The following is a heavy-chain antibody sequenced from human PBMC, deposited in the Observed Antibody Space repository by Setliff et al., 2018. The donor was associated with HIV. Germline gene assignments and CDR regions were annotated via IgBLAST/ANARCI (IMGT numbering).Heavy chain of an antibody. D-gene: IGHD4-17*01. Sequence: ASVKVSCKSSGYTFRDYYIHWVQQAPGKGLEWVGRVDPDDGDTRLAEKFQGRVTITADTSTAYLDLSSLRSEDTAVYFCATALPLATTGWGPRYYFDYWGQGTPVTVSS. CDR3: ATALPLATTGWGPRYYFDY. CDR2: VDPDDGDT. V-gene: IGHV1-69-2*01. J-gene: IGHJ4*02. CDR1: GYTFRDYY.